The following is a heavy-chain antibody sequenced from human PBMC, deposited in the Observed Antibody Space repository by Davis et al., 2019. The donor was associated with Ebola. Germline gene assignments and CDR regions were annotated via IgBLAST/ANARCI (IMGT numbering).Heavy chain of an antibody. V-gene: IGHV7-4-1*02. CDR1: DYTLREIS. Sequence: AASVKVSCKVSDYTLREISMHWVRQAPGQGLEWMGWINTHTGTPTYAQGFTGRFVFSLDTSVSTAYLQISSLKAEDTALYYCTSPRSPQKTAMIVPDWYFDLWGRGTLVTVSS. CDR2: INTHTGTP. J-gene: IGHJ2*01. D-gene: IGHD2-2*01. CDR3: TSPRSPQKTAMIVPDWYFDL.